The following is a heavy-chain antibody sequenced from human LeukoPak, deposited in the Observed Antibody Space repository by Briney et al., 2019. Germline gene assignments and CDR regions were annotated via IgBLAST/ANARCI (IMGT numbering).Heavy chain of an antibody. V-gene: IGHV4-30-2*01. Sequence: SETLSFTCTVSSGSISSGGYYWSWIRQPPGKGLEWIGYIYHSGSTYYNPSLKSRVTISVDRSKNQFSLKLSSVTAADTAVYYCASHPRSKVADYWGQGTLVTVSS. J-gene: IGHJ4*02. CDR3: ASHPRSKVADY. CDR2: IYHSGST. CDR1: SGSISSGGYY. D-gene: IGHD2-15*01.